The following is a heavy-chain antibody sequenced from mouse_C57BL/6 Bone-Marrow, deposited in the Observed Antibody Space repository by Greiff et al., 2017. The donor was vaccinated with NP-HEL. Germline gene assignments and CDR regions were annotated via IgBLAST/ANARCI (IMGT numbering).Heavy chain of an antibody. Sequence: QVQLQQPGAELVRPGTSVKLSCKASGYTFTSYWMHWVKQRPGQGLEWIGVIDPSDSYTNYNQKFKGKATLTVDTSSSTAYMQLSSLTSEDSAVYYCARQTGTPLDYWGQGTTLTVSS. D-gene: IGHD4-1*01. CDR1: GYTFTSYW. CDR2: IDPSDSYT. CDR3: ARQTGTPLDY. J-gene: IGHJ2*01. V-gene: IGHV1-59*01.